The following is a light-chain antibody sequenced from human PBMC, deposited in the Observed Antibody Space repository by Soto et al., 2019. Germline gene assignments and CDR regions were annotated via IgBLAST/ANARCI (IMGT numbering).Light chain of an antibody. CDR1: QSISSW. CDR3: QQYGT. J-gene: IGKJ1*01. Sequence: DVQMTQSPSTLSASAGERVTISCRASQSISSWLAWYQQKPGKAPKLLIYDASSLDSGVPSRFSGSGSGTEFTLTISSLQPDDFATYYCQQYGTFGQGTKVDIK. V-gene: IGKV1-5*01. CDR2: DAS.